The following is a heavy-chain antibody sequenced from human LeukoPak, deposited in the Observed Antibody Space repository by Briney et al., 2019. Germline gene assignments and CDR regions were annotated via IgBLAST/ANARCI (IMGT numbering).Heavy chain of an antibody. CDR1: GFTFDDYA. CDR2: ISWNSGSI. J-gene: IGHJ5*02. CDR3: AKADA. V-gene: IGHV3-9*01. Sequence: GGSLRLSCAASGFTFDDYAMHWVRQAPGKGLEWVSGISWNSGSIGYADSVKGRFTISRDSAKNSLYLQMNSLRAEDTALYYCAKADAWGQGTLVTVSS.